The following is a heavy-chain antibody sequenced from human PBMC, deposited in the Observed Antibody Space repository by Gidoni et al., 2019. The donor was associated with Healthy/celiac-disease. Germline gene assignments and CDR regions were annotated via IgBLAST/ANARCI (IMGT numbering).Heavy chain of an antibody. V-gene: IGHV1-69*01. CDR3: ARVGSTELSLGWFDP. D-gene: IGHD4-4*01. CDR2: IIPIFGTA. Sequence: QVQLVQSGPGVKTPGSSVTVSCKASGGTFSSYAISWVRQAPGQGLEWMGGIIPIFGTANYAQKFQGRVTITADESTSTAYMELSSLRSEDTAVYYCARVGSTELSLGWFDPWGQGTLVTVSS. J-gene: IGHJ5*02. CDR1: GGTFSSYA.